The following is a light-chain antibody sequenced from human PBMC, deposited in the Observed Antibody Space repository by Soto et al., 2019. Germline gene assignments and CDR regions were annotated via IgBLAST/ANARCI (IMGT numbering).Light chain of an antibody. CDR3: QQCTNWPRT. CDR1: QSVSSN. Sequence: EIVMTQSPVTLSVSPGERDTLSCRASQSVSSNLAWYQQKPGQAPRLLIYGASTRATGIPDRFSGSGSGTEFTLTISSLQSEDSAVYYCQQCTNWPRTFGQGTKVEIK. V-gene: IGKV3-15*01. CDR2: GAS. J-gene: IGKJ1*01.